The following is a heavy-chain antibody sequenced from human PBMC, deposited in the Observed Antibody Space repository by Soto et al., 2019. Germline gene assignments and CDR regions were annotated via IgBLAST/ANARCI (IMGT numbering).Heavy chain of an antibody. CDR1: GGTFSSYT. CDR2: IIPILGIA. D-gene: IGHD1-20*01. Sequence: QVQLVQSGAEVKKPGSSVKVSCKASGGTFSSYTISWVRQAPGQGLEWMGRIIPILGIANYAQKFQGRVTITAHKSTSTADMGLSSLRSEDTAVYYCARGGSSITNWYFDLRGRGTLVTVSS. J-gene: IGHJ2*01. CDR3: ARGGSSITNWYFDL. V-gene: IGHV1-69*02.